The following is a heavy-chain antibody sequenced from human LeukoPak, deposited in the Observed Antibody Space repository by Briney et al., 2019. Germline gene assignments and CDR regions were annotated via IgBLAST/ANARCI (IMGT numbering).Heavy chain of an antibody. J-gene: IGHJ4*02. Sequence: GGSLRLSCAASGFTFSSYWMNWARQAPGKGLEWVASINHNGNVNYYVDSVKGRFTISRDNAKNSLYLQMSNLRAEDTAVYFCARGRRDDGYYDSSGYSRNRLFDYWGQGTLVTVSS. CDR2: INHNGNVN. CDR1: GFTFSSYW. CDR3: ARGRRDDGYYDSSGYSRNRLFDY. D-gene: IGHD3-22*01. V-gene: IGHV3-7*03.